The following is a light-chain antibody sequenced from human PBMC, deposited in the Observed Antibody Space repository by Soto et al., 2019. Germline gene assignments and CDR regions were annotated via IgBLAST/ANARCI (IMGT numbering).Light chain of an antibody. V-gene: IGKV3-15*01. CDR2: GAS. Sequence: EIVMTQSPATLSVSPGERATLSCRASQSVSSNLAWYQQKPGQAPRLLIYGASTRATGIPARFSGSGSGTEFTLTISSLLSEDFAVYYCQQYNNWPPSFTFGPGTKVDI. J-gene: IGKJ3*01. CDR3: QQYNNWPPSFT. CDR1: QSVSSN.